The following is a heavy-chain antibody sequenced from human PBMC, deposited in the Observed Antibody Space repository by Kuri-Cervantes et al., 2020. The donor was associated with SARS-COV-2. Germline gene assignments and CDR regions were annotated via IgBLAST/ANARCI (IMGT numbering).Heavy chain of an antibody. Sequence: SVKVSCKTSGGSFHIYSITWVRQAPGQGLEWMGGIIPIFGTANYAQKFQGRVTITADESTSTAYMELSSLRSEDTAVYYCARRMVRGLYYYYGMDVWGQGTTVTVSS. CDR1: GGSFHIYS. CDR2: IIPIFGTA. J-gene: IGHJ6*02. D-gene: IGHD3-10*01. CDR3: ARRMVRGLYYYYGMDV. V-gene: IGHV1-69*13.